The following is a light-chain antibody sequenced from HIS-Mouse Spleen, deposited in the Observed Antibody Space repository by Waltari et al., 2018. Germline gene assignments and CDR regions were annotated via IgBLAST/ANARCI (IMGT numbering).Light chain of an antibody. J-gene: IGKJ1*01. CDR3: QQYYSFPRT. Sequence: AIWMTQSPSLLSASTGDRVTISFRISPGISSYLAWYHQKPGKAPELLIYAASTLQSGVPSRFSGSGSGTDFTLTISCLQSEDFATYYCQQYYSFPRTFGQGTKVEIK. V-gene: IGKV1D-8*02. CDR2: AAS. CDR1: PGISSY.